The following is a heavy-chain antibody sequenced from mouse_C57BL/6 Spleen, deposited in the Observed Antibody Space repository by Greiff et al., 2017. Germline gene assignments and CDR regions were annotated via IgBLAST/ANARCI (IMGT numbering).Heavy chain of an antibody. CDR3: AMGDGSSSWFAY. J-gene: IGHJ3*01. V-gene: IGHV1-74*01. Sequence: QVQLKQPGAELVKPGASVKVSCKASGYTFTGYWMHWVKQRPGQGLEWIGRIHPSDSDTNYNQKFKGKATLTVDKSSSTAYMQLSSLTSEDSAVYCCAMGDGSSSWFAYWGQGTLVTVSA. D-gene: IGHD1-1*01. CDR1: GYTFTGYW. CDR2: IHPSDSDT.